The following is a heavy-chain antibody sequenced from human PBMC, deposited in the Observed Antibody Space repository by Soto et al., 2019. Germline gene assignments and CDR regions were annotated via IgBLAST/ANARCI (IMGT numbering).Heavy chain of an antibody. J-gene: IGHJ5*01. D-gene: IGHD3-10*01. CDR1: GASINNFAYY. V-gene: IGHV4-39*01. CDR3: ARRERYYGSPGWFDP. Sequence: XGTLSLTCSVSGASINNFAYYWGWIRQPPGEGLEWIGTVYYNENTYYNPSLRSRVAISVDTAKNQFSLNLRSVTAADTAVYFCARRERYYGSPGWFDPWGQGTLVTVSS. CDR2: VYYNENT.